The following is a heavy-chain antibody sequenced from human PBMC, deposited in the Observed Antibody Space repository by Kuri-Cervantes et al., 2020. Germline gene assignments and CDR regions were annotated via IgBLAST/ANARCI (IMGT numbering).Heavy chain of an antibody. D-gene: IGHD4-23*01. CDR1: GGTFSSYA. J-gene: IGHJ4*02. CDR3: AKDPQTTVVTHYYFDY. Sequence: ASVKVSCKASGGTFSSYAISWVRQAPGQGLEWMGWINAYNGDTNYAQNLQGRVTMTTDTSTSTAYVELRSLRSDDTAAYYCAKDPQTTVVTHYYFDYWGQGTLVTVSS. V-gene: IGHV1-18*01. CDR2: INAYNGDT.